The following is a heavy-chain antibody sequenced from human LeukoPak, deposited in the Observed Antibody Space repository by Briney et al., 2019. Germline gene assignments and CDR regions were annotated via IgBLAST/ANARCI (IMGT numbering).Heavy chain of an antibody. CDR3: AKRITEAAGIYFDS. Sequence: GGSLRLSCARSGFSFSSFAMTWVRQAPGKGLEWVSTIYGGGTNTFYADSVKGRFTISRDDSKNMQFLEMDSLRPEDTAVYFCAKRITEAAGIYFDSWGQGTLVTVSS. D-gene: IGHD6-19*01. V-gene: IGHV3-23*01. CDR2: IYGGGTNT. J-gene: IGHJ4*02. CDR1: GFSFSSFA.